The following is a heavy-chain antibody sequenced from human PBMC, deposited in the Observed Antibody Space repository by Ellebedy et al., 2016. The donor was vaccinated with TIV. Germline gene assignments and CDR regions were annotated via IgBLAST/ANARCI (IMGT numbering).Heavy chain of an antibody. V-gene: IGHV3-30*02. CDR2: LRYDGNNK. Sequence: PGGSLRLSCAASGFTFRNYGMHWVRQAPGKGLEWVAYLRYDGNNKQYADSVKGRFTISRDNSKNTLYLQINSLRAEDTAVYYCGKDTTNWGQGTLVTVSS. J-gene: IGHJ4*02. CDR3: GKDTTN. CDR1: GFTFRNYG. D-gene: IGHD4-17*01.